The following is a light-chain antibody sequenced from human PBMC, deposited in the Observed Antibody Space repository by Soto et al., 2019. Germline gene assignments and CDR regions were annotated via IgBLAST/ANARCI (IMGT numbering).Light chain of an antibody. Sequence: EIILTQSPPXXSLSPMQTATPPAXALQSVSIYLAWYQQKPGQAPRLLIFDASNRATGIPARFSGSGSGTDFTLTISSLEPEDFAVYYCQQRNNWPPEITFGQGTRLEIK. CDR2: DAS. V-gene: IGKV3-11*01. CDR1: QSVSIY. J-gene: IGKJ5*01. CDR3: QQRNNWPPEIT.